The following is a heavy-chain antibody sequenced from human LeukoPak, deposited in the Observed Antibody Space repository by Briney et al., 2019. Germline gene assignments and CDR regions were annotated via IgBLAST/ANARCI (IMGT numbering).Heavy chain of an antibody. CDR3: ARGNYPGDSGY. CDR2: IYYSGST. CDR1: GGSISSYY. J-gene: IGHJ4*02. D-gene: IGHD1-7*01. Sequence: SETLSLTCTVSGGSISSYYWGWIRQPPGKGLEWIGYIYYSGSTNYNPSLKSRVTISVDTSKSQFSLKLSSVTAADTAVCYCARGNYPGDSGYWGQGTLVTVSS. V-gene: IGHV4-59*01.